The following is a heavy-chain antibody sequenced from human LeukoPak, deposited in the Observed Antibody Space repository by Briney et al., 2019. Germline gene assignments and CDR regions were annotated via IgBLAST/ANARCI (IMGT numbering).Heavy chain of an antibody. V-gene: IGHV4-59*12. Sequence: SETLSLTCSISGGSISSYYWNWIRQPPGKAMEFIAYIYYTGNTYFNPSLKSRVTISVDTSKNQFSLKLSSVTAADTAVYYCARVKYDYDSSRFDPWGQGTLVTVSS. J-gene: IGHJ5*02. CDR3: ARVKYDYDSSRFDP. CDR1: GGSISSYY. D-gene: IGHD3-22*01. CDR2: IYYTGNT.